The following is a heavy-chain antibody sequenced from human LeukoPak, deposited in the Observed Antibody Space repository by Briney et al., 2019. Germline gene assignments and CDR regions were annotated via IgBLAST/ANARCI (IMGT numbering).Heavy chain of an antibody. D-gene: IGHD1-26*01. CDR2: ISSSGSTI. CDR3: ARGTYSWEKGSSAFDI. V-gene: IGHV3-11*01. Sequence: GGSLRLSCAASGFTLSDHYIDWFRQAPGKGLEWVSYISSSGSTIYYADSVKGRFTISRDNAKNSLYLQMNSLRAKDTAVYYCARGTYSWEKGSSAFDIWGQGTMVTVSS. CDR1: GFTLSDHY. J-gene: IGHJ3*02.